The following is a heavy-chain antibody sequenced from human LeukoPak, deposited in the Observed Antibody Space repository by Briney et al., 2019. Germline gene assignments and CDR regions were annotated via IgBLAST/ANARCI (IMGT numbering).Heavy chain of an antibody. CDR3: ARAWTRGDPTSY. V-gene: IGHV1-69*04. D-gene: IGHD2-21*02. Sequence: ASVKVSCKASGGTFSSYAISWVRQAPGQGLEWMGRIIPILGIANYAQKFQGRVTITADKSTSTAYMELSGLRSEDTAVYYCARAWTRGDPTSYWGQGTLVTVSS. CDR2: IIPILGIA. CDR1: GGTFSSYA. J-gene: IGHJ4*02.